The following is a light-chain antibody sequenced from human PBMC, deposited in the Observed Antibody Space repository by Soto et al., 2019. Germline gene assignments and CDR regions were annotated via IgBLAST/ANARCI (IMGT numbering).Light chain of an antibody. Sequence: HSRSTLSASPGERVSLSCRASHLVSSSLAWYQQRPGQVPRLLIYDTSTRAPGISARFSGSGSGTEFTLPTTSCRFDVFEVYSGNAYIPCLPGIFGPGTLVE. CDR1: HLVSSS. J-gene: IGKJ5*01. CDR2: DTS. CDR3: NAYIPCLPGI. V-gene: IGKV3-15*01.